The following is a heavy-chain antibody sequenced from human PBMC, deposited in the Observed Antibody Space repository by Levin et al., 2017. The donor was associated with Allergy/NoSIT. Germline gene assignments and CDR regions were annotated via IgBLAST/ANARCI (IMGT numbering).Heavy chain of an antibody. CDR1: GFTFSSYA. CDR3: ARWKDSSGYYYGYDYYGMDV. CDR2: ISYDGSNK. Sequence: GGSLRLSCAASGFTFSSYAMHWVRQAPGKGLEWVAVISYDGSNKYYADSVKGRFTISRDNSKNTLYLQMNSLGAEDTAVYYCARWKDSSGYYYGYDYYGMDVWGQGTTVTVSS. J-gene: IGHJ6*02. V-gene: IGHV3-30-3*01. D-gene: IGHD3-22*01.